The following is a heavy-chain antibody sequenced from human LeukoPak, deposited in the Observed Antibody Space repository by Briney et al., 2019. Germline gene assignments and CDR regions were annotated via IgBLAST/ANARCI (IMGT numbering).Heavy chain of an antibody. J-gene: IGHJ6*02. CDR3: GRYQGRVINLWQWGTKRNYLVRDL. CDR2: VDDTWRT. Sequence: SEPPTFTCMLSGGSIIKYNWSWIRQTPSKGVDLFGNVDDTWRTTYNPSLGSRVTISGDTSKNEVSLRLSFVTAADTAVYFCGRYQGRVINLWQWGTKRNYLVRDLWGEGTAVAVSS. CDR1: GGSIIKYN. D-gene: IGHD6-19*01. V-gene: IGHV4-4*09.